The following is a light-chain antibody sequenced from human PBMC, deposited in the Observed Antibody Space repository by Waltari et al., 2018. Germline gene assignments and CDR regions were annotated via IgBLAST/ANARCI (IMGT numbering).Light chain of an antibody. J-gene: IGKJ4*01. CDR3: QQVNSFPAT. CDR2: GAS. CDR1: QRISNW. Sequence: DIQMTQSPSSVSAFVGDRVTITCRASQRISNWLAWYQQKQGKAPKLLIYGASDLHSGVPSRFSGSGAGTDFTLTISSLQAEDFATYYCQQVNSFPATFGGGTTVEIK. V-gene: IGKV1-12*01.